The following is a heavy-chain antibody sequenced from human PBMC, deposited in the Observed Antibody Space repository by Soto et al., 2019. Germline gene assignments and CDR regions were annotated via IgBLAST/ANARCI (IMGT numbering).Heavy chain of an antibody. CDR1: GFSLTTVGVG. Sequence: QITLKESGPTLVKPTQTLTLTCAFSGFSLTTVGVGVGWIRQPPGKALEWLALIYWDDDKRYSPSLKTRLSITKDTSKNPVVLMMTNTDPVDTGTYYRAHRRAFIGVVYGMDVWGQGTTVTASS. CDR2: IYWDDDK. D-gene: IGHD3-3*01. J-gene: IGHJ6*02. V-gene: IGHV2-5*02. CDR3: AHRRAFIGVVYGMDV.